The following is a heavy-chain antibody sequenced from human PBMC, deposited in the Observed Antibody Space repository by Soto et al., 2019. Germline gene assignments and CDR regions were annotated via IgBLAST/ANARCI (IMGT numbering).Heavy chain of an antibody. CDR3: ARDGAATVTTIWPWFDP. D-gene: IGHD4-17*01. Sequence: ASVKVSCKASGYTFTSYAMHWVRQAPGQMLEWMGWINAGNGNTKFSQKFQGRVTITRYTSASTAYMELSSLRSEDTALYYCARDGAATVTTIWPWFDPWGQGTLVTSPQ. V-gene: IGHV1-3*01. CDR1: GYTFTSYA. J-gene: IGHJ5*02. CDR2: INAGNGNT.